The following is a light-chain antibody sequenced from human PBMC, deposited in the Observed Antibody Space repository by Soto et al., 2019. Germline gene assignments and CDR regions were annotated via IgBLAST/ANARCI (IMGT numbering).Light chain of an antibody. CDR1: NSNIGSNT. CDR2: YDN. V-gene: IGLV1-44*01. CDR3: AAWDDSLNGRF. J-gene: IGLJ1*01. Sequence: SVLTQPPSASGTPGQRVTISCSGSNSNIGSNTVNWYQQLPGTAPKLLIYYDNLRPSGVPDRISGSKSGTSASLAISGLQSVDEADYYCAAWDDSLNGRFFGTGTKVTVL.